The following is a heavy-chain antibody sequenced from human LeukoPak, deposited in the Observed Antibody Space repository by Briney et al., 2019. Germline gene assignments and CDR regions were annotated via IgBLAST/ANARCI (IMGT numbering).Heavy chain of an antibody. CDR2: IIPIFGTA. V-gene: IGHV1-69*05. CDR1: GYAFSSCA. Sequence: SVKVSCKASGYAFSSCAISWVRQAPGQGLEWMGGIIPIFGTAIYAQRFQGRVTITTDESTSTAYMELSSLRSEDTAVYYCARDRYYYDSSGSYYFDFWGQGTLVTVSS. D-gene: IGHD3-22*01. CDR3: ARDRYYYDSSGSYYFDF. J-gene: IGHJ4*02.